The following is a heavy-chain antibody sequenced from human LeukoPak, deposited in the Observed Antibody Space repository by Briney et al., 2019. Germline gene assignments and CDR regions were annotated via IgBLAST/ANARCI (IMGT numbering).Heavy chain of an antibody. CDR3: ARVRLSVFEN. Sequence: HPSETLSLTCTVSGGSINSSSYYWGWIRQPPGKGLEWIGSMYHSGSTYYNPSLKSRVSLSADTSKNQFSLRLRSVTAADTAVYYCARVRLSVFENWGQGTLVTVSS. J-gene: IGHJ4*02. CDR1: GGSINSSSYY. V-gene: IGHV4-39*07. D-gene: IGHD3-16*02. CDR2: MYHSGST.